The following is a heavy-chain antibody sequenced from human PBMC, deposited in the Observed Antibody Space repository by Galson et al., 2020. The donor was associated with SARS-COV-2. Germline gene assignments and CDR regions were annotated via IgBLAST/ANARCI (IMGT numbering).Heavy chain of an antibody. CDR1: GFSLSTSGVG. D-gene: IGHD2-15*01. CDR3: AHRQVVVAAPSFDY. CDR2: INWDDDK. V-gene: IGHV2-5*02. J-gene: IGHJ4*02. Sequence: SGPKLVKHTQTLTLTCNFTGFSLSTSGVGVGWIRQPPGKTLEWIALINWDDDKSDSTSLTSRLTITKATSKNQVVLTMTNMDPVDTATYYCAHRQVVVAAPSFDYWGQGTLVTVSS.